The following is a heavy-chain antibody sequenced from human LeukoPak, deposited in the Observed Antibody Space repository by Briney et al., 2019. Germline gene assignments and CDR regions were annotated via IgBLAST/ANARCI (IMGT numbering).Heavy chain of an antibody. V-gene: IGHV4-59*01. CDR1: GVSISNYY. D-gene: IGHD3-16*01. CDR3: ARDLSDTRGGYFDY. Sequence: SETLSLTCTVSGVSISNYYWSWLRQPPGRGLEWIGYMYYIGSTNYNPSLKSRVTISVDTSKNQFSLKLSSVTAADTAVYFCARDLSDTRGGYFDYWGQGTLVTVSS. CDR2: MYYIGST. J-gene: IGHJ4*02.